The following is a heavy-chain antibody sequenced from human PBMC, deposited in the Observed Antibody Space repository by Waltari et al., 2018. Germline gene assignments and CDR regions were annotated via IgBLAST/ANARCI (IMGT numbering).Heavy chain of an antibody. V-gene: IGHV3-48*02. D-gene: IGHD1-26*01. CDR2: ISRGGTPI. J-gene: IGHJ4*02. CDR1: GFSFSSYS. CDR3: ASLQTSGSLFEI. Sequence: EVELVESGGDLVQPGGSLRLSCAASGFSFSSYSMNWVRQAPGKGLELISYISRGGTPIHYADSVKGRFTISRDNDKNALYLQMNSLRDEDTAVYFCASLQTSGSLFEIWGQGTLVTISS.